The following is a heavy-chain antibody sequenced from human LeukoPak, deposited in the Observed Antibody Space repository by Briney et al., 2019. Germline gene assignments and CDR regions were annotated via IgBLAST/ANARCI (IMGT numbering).Heavy chain of an antibody. CDR3: ARVYDSSALGWFDP. CDR2: IYHSGST. D-gene: IGHD3-22*01. V-gene: IGHV4-30-2*01. Sequence: PSQTLSLTCTVSGGSISSGGYYWRWIRQPPGKGLEWIGYIYHSGSTYYNPSLKSRVTISVDRSKNQFSLKLSSVTAADTAVYYCARVYDSSALGWFDPWGQGTLVTVSS. CDR1: GGSISSGGYY. J-gene: IGHJ5*02.